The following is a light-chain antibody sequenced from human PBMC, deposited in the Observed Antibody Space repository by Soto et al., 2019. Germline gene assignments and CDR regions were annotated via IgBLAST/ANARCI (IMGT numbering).Light chain of an antibody. CDR2: DAS. CDR3: KPRSNWPIP. Sequence: EIVSTQSPATLCLPPGQRATLSCRASQSVSSYLAWYQQKPGQATRIIIYDASNRATGITDRFSGSGSGTDFTLTISSIEPEDFALYYCKPRSNWPIPLGKGQRLEIK. CDR1: QSVSSY. J-gene: IGKJ5*01. V-gene: IGKV3-11*01.